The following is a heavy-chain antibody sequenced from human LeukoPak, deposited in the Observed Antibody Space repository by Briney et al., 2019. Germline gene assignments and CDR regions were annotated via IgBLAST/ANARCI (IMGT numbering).Heavy chain of an antibody. CDR2: IFYDGSNK. D-gene: IGHD6-13*01. CDR3: ASDRIAAAGEGDY. CDR1: GFTFTNYA. Sequence: QSGGSLRLSCAASGFTFTNYALHWVRQAPGKGLEWVAVIFYDGSNKYYADSVKGRFTISRDNSKNTLYLQMNSLRAEDTAVYYCASDRIAAAGEGDYWGQGTLVTVSS. J-gene: IGHJ4*02. V-gene: IGHV3-30*04.